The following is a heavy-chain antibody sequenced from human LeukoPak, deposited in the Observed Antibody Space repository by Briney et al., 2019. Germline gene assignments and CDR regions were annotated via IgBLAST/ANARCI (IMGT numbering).Heavy chain of an antibody. Sequence: GGSLRLSCAASGFTFSSDSMTWVRQAPGKGLEWVSTISGSGGSTFYADSVKGRSTISRDNSKNTLYLHMNSPSAEDTAIYYCAKDSFSTRWGQGTLVTVSS. CDR1: GFTFSSDS. V-gene: IGHV3-23*01. CDR3: AKDSFSTR. CDR2: ISGSGGST. D-gene: IGHD2-2*01. J-gene: IGHJ4*02.